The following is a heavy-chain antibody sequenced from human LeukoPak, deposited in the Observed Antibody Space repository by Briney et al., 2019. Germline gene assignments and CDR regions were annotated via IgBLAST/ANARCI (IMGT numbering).Heavy chain of an antibody. Sequence: ASVKVSCKASGYTFTSYGISWVRQAPGQGLEWMGWISAYNGNTNYAQKLQGRVTMTTDTSTSTAYMELRSLRSDDTAVYYCARDRWDIVVDSYYYYGVDVWGQGTTVTVSS. D-gene: IGHD2-2*01. CDR1: GYTFTSYG. CDR2: ISAYNGNT. V-gene: IGHV1-18*01. J-gene: IGHJ6*02. CDR3: ARDRWDIVVDSYYYYGVDV.